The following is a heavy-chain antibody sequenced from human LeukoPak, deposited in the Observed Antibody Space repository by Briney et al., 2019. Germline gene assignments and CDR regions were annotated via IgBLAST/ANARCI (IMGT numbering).Heavy chain of an antibody. J-gene: IGHJ4*02. V-gene: IGHV4-39*01. CDR2: IFYNGDT. CDR1: AVSISSRPYD. CDR3: ARHSSGVFDH. Sequence: PSETLSLTRTVSAVSISSRPYDSAWIRLPPCKGREFIGSIFYNGDTYDNPSLKSRVTMSVETSKNPFSLELRSVTAAQTALYSPARHSSGVFDHWGKGTLVTVSS. D-gene: IGHD3-3*01.